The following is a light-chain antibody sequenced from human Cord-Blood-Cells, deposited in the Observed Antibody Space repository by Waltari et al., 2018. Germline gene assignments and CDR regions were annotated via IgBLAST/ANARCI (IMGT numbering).Light chain of an antibody. Sequence: DLVMTQSPLSLPVTPGEPASISCRSSQSLLHSNGYNYLDWYLQKPGQSPQLLIYLGSNRASGVPDRFSGSGSGTDFTLKISRVEAKDVGVYDCMQALQTPRTFGQGTKVEIK. CDR1: QSLLHSNGYNY. J-gene: IGKJ1*01. CDR2: LGS. V-gene: IGKV2-28*01. CDR3: MQALQTPRT.